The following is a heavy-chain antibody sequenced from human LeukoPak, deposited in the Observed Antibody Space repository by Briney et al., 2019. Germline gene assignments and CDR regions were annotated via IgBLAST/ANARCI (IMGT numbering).Heavy chain of an antibody. D-gene: IGHD3-22*01. CDR2: ISSSSSYI. V-gene: IGHV3-21*04. J-gene: IGHJ4*02. CDR3: ARNPYYYDSSGLFDY. Sequence: GSLRLSCAASGFTFSSYSMNWVRQAPGKGLEWVSSISSSSSYIYYADSVKGRFTISRDNAKNSLYLQMNSMRAEDTAVYYCARNPYYYDSSGLFDYWGQGTLVTVSS. CDR1: GFTFSSYS.